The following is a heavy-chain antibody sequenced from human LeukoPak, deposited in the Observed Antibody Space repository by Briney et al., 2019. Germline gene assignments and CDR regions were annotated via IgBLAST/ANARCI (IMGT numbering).Heavy chain of an antibody. CDR2: IKQDGSEK. CDR1: GFSFSTYW. Sequence: PGGSLRLSCAASGFSFSTYWMSWVRQAPGKGLEWVANIKQDGSEKYYVDSVKGRFTISRDNAKNSLYLQMNSLRVEYTAVYYCARAWSYSTGWYNYWGQGTLVTVSS. CDR3: ARAWSYSTGWYNY. V-gene: IGHV3-7*04. D-gene: IGHD6-19*01. J-gene: IGHJ4*02.